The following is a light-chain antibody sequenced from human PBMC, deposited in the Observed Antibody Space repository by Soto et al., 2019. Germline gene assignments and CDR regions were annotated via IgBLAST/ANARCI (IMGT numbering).Light chain of an antibody. V-gene: IGLV2-14*01. CDR3: SSYTSSITDV. Sequence: QSALTQPASVSGSPGQSITISCTGTSSDVGAYNYVSWYQQYPGKAPKLMIYDVSNRPSGVSNRFSGSKSGNTASLTISGLQAEDEADYYCSSYTSSITDVFGTGTKVTVL. J-gene: IGLJ1*01. CDR1: SSDVGAYNY. CDR2: DVS.